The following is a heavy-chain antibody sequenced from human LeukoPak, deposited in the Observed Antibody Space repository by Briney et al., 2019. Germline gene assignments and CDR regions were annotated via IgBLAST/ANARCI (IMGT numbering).Heavy chain of an antibody. J-gene: IGHJ4*02. Sequence: GASVKVSCKTSGYTFTEYDINWVRQAPGQGLEWMGYMSPDNDDTGYARKFQDRVTITRDTSISTSYMTLSSLRSDDTAVYYCTRGDRVSGGTDSWGQGTLVTVSS. CDR3: TRGDRVSGGTDS. V-gene: IGHV1-8*03. CDR2: MSPDNDDT. D-gene: IGHD3-16*01. CDR1: GYTFTEYD.